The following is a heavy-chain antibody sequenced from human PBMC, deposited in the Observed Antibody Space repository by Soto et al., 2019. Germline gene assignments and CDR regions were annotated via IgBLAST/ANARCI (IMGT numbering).Heavy chain of an antibody. CDR1: GGSFSGYY. D-gene: IGHD3-10*01. CDR3: SSYCSGNNYYYYGMDV. J-gene: IGHJ6*02. CDR2: INHSGST. V-gene: IGHV4-34*01. Sequence: PSENLSLTCAVYGGSFSGYYWSWIRQPPGKGLEWIGEINHSGSTNYNPSLKSRVTISVDTSKNQFSLKLSSVTAADTAVYYCSSYCSGNNYYYYGMDVWCQFTTVT.